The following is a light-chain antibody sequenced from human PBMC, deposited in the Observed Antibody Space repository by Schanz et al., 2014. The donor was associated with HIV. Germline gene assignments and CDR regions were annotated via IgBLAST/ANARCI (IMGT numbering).Light chain of an antibody. CDR3: LLSYTRSRPGV. CDR1: TGSVTSGHF. J-gene: IGLJ2*01. CDR2: NTN. Sequence: QTVVTQEPSLTVSPGGTVTLTCGSSTGSVTSGHFPFWLQQRPGQAPRTLIFNTNKKHSWTPARFSGSLFGGKAALTISGAQPEDEAEYSCLLSYTRSRPGVFGGGTKLTVL. V-gene: IGLV7-46*01.